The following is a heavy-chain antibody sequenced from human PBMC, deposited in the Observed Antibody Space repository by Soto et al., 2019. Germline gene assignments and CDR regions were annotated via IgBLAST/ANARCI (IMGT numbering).Heavy chain of an antibody. Sequence: GGSLRLSCAASEFTFSTHAMSWVRQAPGKGLEWVSAITGGGSRTYYADSVKGRFTISRDNSKSTLYLQMNSLRAEDTTVYYCAKLSKASITMVRGPFDYWGQGTLVTVSS. CDR2: ITGGGSRT. V-gene: IGHV3-23*01. CDR1: EFTFSTHA. J-gene: IGHJ4*02. D-gene: IGHD3-10*01. CDR3: AKLSKASITMVRGPFDY.